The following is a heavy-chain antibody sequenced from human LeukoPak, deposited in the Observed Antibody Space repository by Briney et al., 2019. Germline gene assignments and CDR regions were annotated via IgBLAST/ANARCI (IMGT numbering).Heavy chain of an antibody. V-gene: IGHV4-59*01. J-gene: IGHJ4*02. D-gene: IGHD2-15*01. Sequence: RASETLSLTCTVSGGSISSYYWSWIRQPPGKGLEWIGYIYYSGSTNYNPSLKSRVTISVDTSKNQFSLKLSSVTAADTAVYYCARDKELLLDYWGQGTLVTVSS. CDR1: GGSISSYY. CDR3: ARDKELLLDY. CDR2: IYYSGST.